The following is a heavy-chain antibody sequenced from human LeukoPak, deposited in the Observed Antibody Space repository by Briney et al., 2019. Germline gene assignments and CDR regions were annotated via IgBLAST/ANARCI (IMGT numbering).Heavy chain of an antibody. CDR1: GGSISSYY. CDR3: ARASHYYYYYYYMDV. Sequence: KPSETLSLTCTVSGGSISSYYWSWIRQPPGKGLKWIGYIYYSGSTNYNPSLNSRVTISVDTSKNQFSLKLSSVTAADTAVYYCARASHYYYYYYYMDVWGKGTTVTVSS. D-gene: IGHD1-26*01. V-gene: IGHV4-59*01. CDR2: IYYSGST. J-gene: IGHJ6*03.